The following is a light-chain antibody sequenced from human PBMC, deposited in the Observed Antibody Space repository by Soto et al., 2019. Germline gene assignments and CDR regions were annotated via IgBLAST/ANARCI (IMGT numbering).Light chain of an antibody. CDR1: QSVSSKY. Sequence: EIVLTHSSGTLSLSPLEIAILSFRSSQSVSSKYLAWYQQKPGQAPRLLIYGASSRATGIPDRFSGSGSGTDFTLTISRLEPEDFAVYYCKQYGSSPKFGQGTKVDIK. CDR2: GAS. J-gene: IGKJ1*01. CDR3: KQYGSSPK. V-gene: IGKV3-20*01.